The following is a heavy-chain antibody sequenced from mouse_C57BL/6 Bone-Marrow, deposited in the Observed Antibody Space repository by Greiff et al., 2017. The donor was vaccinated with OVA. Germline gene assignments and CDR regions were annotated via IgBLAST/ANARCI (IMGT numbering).Heavy chain of an antibody. J-gene: IGHJ4*01. CDR3: ARSPYDGYYFYAMDY. CDR1: GYTFTDHT. Sequence: QVQLQQSDAELVKPGASVKISCKVSGYTFTDHTIHWMKQRPEQGLAWIGYIYPRDGSTKYNEKFKGKATLTADKSSSTAYMQLNSLTSEDSAVYFCARSPYDGYYFYAMDYWGQGTSVTVSS. CDR2: IYPRDGST. V-gene: IGHV1-78*01. D-gene: IGHD2-3*01.